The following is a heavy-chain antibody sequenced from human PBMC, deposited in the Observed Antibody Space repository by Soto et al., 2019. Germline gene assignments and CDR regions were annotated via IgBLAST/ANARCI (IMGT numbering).Heavy chain of an antibody. CDR1: GFTFSSYG. CDR2: ISYDGSNK. V-gene: IGHV3-30*18. J-gene: IGHJ6*02. Sequence: GGSLTLSCAASGFTFSSYGMHWVRQAPGKGLEWVAVISYDGSNKYYADSVKGRFTISRDNSKNTLYLQMNSLRAEDTAVYYCTKLIGDFTSTTCPPYYWGMDVWGQGTTVTVSS. D-gene: IGHD2-2*01. CDR3: TKLIGDFTSTTCPPYYWGMDV.